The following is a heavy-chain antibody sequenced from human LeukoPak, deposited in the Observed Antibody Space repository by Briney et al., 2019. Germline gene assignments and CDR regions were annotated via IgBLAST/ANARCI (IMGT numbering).Heavy chain of an antibody. D-gene: IGHD2-15*01. J-gene: IGHJ6*02. CDR3: ARGHGGLGGMDV. CDR1: GGSFGGYD. Sequence: SETLSLTCAVYGGSFGGYDWSWIRQPPGKGLEWIGEINHSGSTNYSPSLKSRVTISVDTSKNHFSLKVRSVTAADTAVYYCARGHGGLGGMDVWGQGTTVTVSS. CDR2: INHSGST. V-gene: IGHV4-34*01.